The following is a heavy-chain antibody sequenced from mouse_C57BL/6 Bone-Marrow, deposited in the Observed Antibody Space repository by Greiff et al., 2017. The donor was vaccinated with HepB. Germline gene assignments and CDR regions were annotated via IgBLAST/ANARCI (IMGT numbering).Heavy chain of an antibody. Sequence: VHVKQSATVLARPGASVKMSCKTSGYTFTSYWMHWVKQRPGQGLEWIGAIYPGNSDTSYNQKFKGKAKLTAVTSASTAYMELSSLTNEDSAVYYCTRARPNYYGGPWFAYWGQGTLVTVSA. CDR3: TRARPNYYGGPWFAY. CDR1: GYTFTSYW. D-gene: IGHD1-1*01. CDR2: IYPGNSDT. J-gene: IGHJ3*01. V-gene: IGHV1-5*01.